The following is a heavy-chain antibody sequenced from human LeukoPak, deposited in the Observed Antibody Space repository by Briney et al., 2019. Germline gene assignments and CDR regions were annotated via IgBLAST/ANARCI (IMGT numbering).Heavy chain of an antibody. CDR1: GGSISSSNW. CDR2: IYHSGST. J-gene: IGHJ3*02. CDR3: ARDKREPRYAFDI. D-gene: IGHD1-26*01. Sequence: PSETLSLTCAVSGGSISSSNWWSWVRQPPGKGLEWIGEIYHSGSTNYNPSLKSRVTISVDKSKNQFPLKLSSVTAADTAVYYCARDKREPRYAFDIWGQGTMVTVSS. V-gene: IGHV4-4*02.